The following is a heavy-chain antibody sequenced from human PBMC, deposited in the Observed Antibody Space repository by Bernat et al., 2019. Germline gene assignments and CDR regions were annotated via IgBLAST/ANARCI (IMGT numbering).Heavy chain of an antibody. CDR2: IKSKSAGGTT. CDR1: GFTFSNAW. J-gene: IGHJ5*02. Sequence: ESGGGLVKPGGSLRLSCAASGFTFSNAWMSWVRQAPGKGLEWVGRIKSKSAGGTTDYAAPVQGRFTISRDDSKNTLYLQMNSLKTEDTAVYFCAGEPNWFDPWGQGTLVTVSS. V-gene: IGHV3-15*01. CDR3: AGEPNWFDP. D-gene: IGHD1-14*01.